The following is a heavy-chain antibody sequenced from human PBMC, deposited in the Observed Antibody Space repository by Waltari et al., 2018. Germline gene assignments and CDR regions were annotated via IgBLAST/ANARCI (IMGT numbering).Heavy chain of an antibody. CDR2: VWYDGINK. J-gene: IGHJ4*02. CDR1: GFTFNSYE. V-gene: IGHV3-33*08. CDR3: ARGGRQWRALDY. D-gene: IGHD6-19*01. Sequence: QVQLVESGGGVVHPGASLRLSCAASGFTFNSYEMHWVRQAPGKGLEWVAVVWYDGINKYYRESVKGRFTISRDNSDNTLYLQMNSLRTDDTAVYYCARGGRQWRALDYWGQGTLVTVSS.